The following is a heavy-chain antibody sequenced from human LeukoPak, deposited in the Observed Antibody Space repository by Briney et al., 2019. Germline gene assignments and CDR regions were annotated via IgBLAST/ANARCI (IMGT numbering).Heavy chain of an antibody. CDR3: ARGYYDILTGYYAT. J-gene: IGHJ4*02. Sequence: GGSLRLSCAASGFTFSSYAMHWVRQAPGKGLEWVAVISYDGSNKYYADSVKGRFTISRDNSKNTLYLQMNSLRAEDTAVYHCARGYYDILTGYYATWGQGTLVTVSP. V-gene: IGHV3-30*04. CDR1: GFTFSSYA. CDR2: ISYDGSNK. D-gene: IGHD3-9*01.